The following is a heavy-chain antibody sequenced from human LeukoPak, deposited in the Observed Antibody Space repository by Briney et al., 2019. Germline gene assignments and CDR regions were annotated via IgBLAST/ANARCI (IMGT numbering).Heavy chain of an antibody. V-gene: IGHV3-23*01. CDR3: TTDSVDYGDYGITYYYYGMDV. D-gene: IGHD4-17*01. CDR2: INPSGGST. J-gene: IGHJ6*02. Sequence: GGSLRLSCAASGFTFSSYVMSWVRQAPGKGLEWVSAINPSGGSTYYADSVKGRFTISRDNSKNTLYLQMNSLRPEDTAVYYCTTDSVDYGDYGITYYYYGMDVWGQGTTVTVSS. CDR1: GFTFSSYV.